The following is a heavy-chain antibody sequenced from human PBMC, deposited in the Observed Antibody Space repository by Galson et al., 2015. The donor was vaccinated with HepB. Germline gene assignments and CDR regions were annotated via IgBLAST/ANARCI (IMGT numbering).Heavy chain of an antibody. V-gene: IGHV1-18*04. J-gene: IGHJ4*02. D-gene: IGHD6-6*01. Sequence: SVKVSYKASGYIFTTNGISWVRQAPGQGLEWLGWISINSGNTNYVERLQGRVTMTRDTSTSTAYVELRRLTSDDTAVYYCARDRSHSLDYWGQGTLVTVSS. CDR1: GYIFTTNG. CDR3: ARDRSHSLDY. CDR2: ISINSGNT.